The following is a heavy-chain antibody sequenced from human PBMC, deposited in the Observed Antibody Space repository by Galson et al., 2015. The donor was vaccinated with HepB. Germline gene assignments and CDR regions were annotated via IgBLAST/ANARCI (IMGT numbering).Heavy chain of an antibody. CDR1: GSTFTNYD. V-gene: IGHV1-8*01. CDR3: ARGRNLFYYDSSGTLFDY. D-gene: IGHD3-22*01. J-gene: IGHJ4*02. Sequence: SVKVSCKASGSTFTNYDINWVRQATGQGLEWMGWMNPNSGNTGYTQKFQGRVTMTRNTSITTAYMELSSLRSEDTAVYYCARGRNLFYYDSSGTLFDYWGQGTLVTVSS. CDR2: MNPNSGNT.